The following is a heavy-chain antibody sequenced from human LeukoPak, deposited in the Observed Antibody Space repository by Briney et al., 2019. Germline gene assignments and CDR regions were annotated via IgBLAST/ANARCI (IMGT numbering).Heavy chain of an antibody. CDR2: ISLAGQT. V-gene: IGHV4/OR15-8*02. CDR1: GGSISGTDW. D-gene: IGHD1-26*01. CDR3: SRESGAFCHFRY. Sequence: PSETLSLTCGVAGGSISGTDWWSWVRQPPGQGLEWIGEISLAGQTNYNPSLNGRVTMSLDKSSNQLSLNLTSVTAADTATYYCSRESGAFCHFRYWGQGTLVIVSS. J-gene: IGHJ4*02.